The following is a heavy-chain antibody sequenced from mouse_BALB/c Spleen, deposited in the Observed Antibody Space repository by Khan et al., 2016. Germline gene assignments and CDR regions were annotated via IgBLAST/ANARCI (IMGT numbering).Heavy chain of an antibody. CDR1: GYTFTSYW. CDR3: ARIKKIVATYFGY. CDR2: TNPTNGRT. V-gene: IGHV1S81*02. Sequence: QVQLQQPGAELVKAGASVKMSCKASGYTFTSYWMHWVKQRLGQGLEWIAETNPTNGRTYYNEKFKSKATLTVDKSSSTAYMLLSGPTFEDSAVYYCARIKKIVATYFGYWGQGTTLTVSS. J-gene: IGHJ2*01. D-gene: IGHD1-1*01.